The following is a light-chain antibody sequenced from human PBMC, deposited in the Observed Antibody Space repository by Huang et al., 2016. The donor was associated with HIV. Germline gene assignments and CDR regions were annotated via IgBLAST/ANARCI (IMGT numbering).Light chain of an antibody. V-gene: IGKV6-21*02. J-gene: IGKJ2*01. CDR1: QSIGKS. CDR3: HQSRSFPYT. Sequence: EIVLTQSPDFQSVTPKERVTITCRASQSIGKSLHWYQQKPGQSPSLLIKYASQSISGVPSRFSGSGFGTDVTLTINGLESEDAATYYCHQSRSFPYTFGQGTRLEIK. CDR2: YAS.